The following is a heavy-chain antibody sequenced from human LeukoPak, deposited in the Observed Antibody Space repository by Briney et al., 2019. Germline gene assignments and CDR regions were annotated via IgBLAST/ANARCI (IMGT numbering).Heavy chain of an antibody. CDR2: ISGSGGST. D-gene: IGHD6-13*01. CDR3: AKGGSSWYDLNY. V-gene: IGHV3-23*01. J-gene: IGHJ4*02. CDR1: GFTFSSYA. Sequence: GALRLSCAASGFTFSSYAMSWVRQAPGKGLEWVSAISGSGGSTYYADSVKGRFTISRDNSKNTLYLQMNSLRAEDTAVYYCAKGGSSWYDLNYWGQGTLVTVSS.